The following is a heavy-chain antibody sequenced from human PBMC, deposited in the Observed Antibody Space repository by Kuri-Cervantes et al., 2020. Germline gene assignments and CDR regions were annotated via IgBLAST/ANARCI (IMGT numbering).Heavy chain of an antibody. CDR2: ISYDGSNR. D-gene: IGHD4-23*01. CDR1: GFTFSSYS. CDR3: ARGDEVTSKDYGGNLDH. J-gene: IGHJ4*02. V-gene: IGHV3-30*03. Sequence: GESLKISCAASGFTFSSYSMNWVRQAPGKGLEWVAVISYDGSNRYYADSVKGRFTISRDNSKNTLYLQMDSLRAEDTAVYYRARGDEVTSKDYGGNLDHWGQGTLVTVSS.